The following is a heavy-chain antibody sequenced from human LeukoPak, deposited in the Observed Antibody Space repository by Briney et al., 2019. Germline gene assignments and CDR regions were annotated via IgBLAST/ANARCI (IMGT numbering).Heavy chain of an antibody. J-gene: IGHJ3*02. Sequence: PSETLSLTCTVSGGSVSSGSYYWSWIRQPPGKGLEWIGEINHSGSTNYNPSLKSRVTISVDTSKNQFSLKLSSVTAADTAVYYCARKGPLTGDAEAFDIWGQGTMVTVSS. CDR3: ARKGPLTGDAEAFDI. CDR2: INHSGST. V-gene: IGHV4-61*01. D-gene: IGHD7-27*01. CDR1: GGSVSSGSYY.